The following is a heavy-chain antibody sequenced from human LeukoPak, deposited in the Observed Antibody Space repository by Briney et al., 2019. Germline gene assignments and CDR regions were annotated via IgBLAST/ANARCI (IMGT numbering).Heavy chain of an antibody. V-gene: IGHV3-30*04. CDR3: ARSRSYGSDTFDY. D-gene: IGHD5-18*01. Sequence: PGGSLRLSCAASGFTFSSYAMHWVRQAPGKGLEWVAVISYDGSNKYYADSVKGRFTISRDNSKDTLYLQMNSLRAEDTAVYYCARSRSYGSDTFDYWGQGTLVTVSS. CDR2: ISYDGSNK. CDR1: GFTFSSYA. J-gene: IGHJ4*02.